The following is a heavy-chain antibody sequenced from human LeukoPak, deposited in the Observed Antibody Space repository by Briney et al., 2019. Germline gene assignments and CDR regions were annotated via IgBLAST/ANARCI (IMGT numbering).Heavy chain of an antibody. CDR1: GFSFSTYE. J-gene: IGHJ4*02. Sequence: GGSLRLSCAASGFSFSTYEMNWVRQAPGKGLEWISYISNSGSTKHYADSVKGRFTISRDNAKNSLYLQMNSLRAGDTALYYCAGGGDYWGQGTLVTVSS. V-gene: IGHV3-48*03. CDR2: ISNSGSTK. CDR3: AGGGDY.